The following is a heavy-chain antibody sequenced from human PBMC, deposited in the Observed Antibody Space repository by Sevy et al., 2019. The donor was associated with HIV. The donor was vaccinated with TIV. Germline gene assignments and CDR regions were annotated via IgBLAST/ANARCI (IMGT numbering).Heavy chain of an antibody. CDR1: GFIFSSYE. J-gene: IGHJ4*02. V-gene: IGHV3-48*03. D-gene: IGHD6-19*01. CDR3: ARESIAVAGIGYYLHY. CDR2: IGSSGSNV. Sequence: GVLRLSCAASGFIFSSYEMSWVRQAPGKGLEWISYIGSSGSNVYHADSVKGRFTISRDNSKNTLYLQMNSLRAEDTAVYYCARESIAVAGIGYYLHYWGQGTLVTVSS.